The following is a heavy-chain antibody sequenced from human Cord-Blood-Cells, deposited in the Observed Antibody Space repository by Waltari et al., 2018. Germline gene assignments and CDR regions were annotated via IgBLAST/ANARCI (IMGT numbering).Heavy chain of an antibody. CDR3: ARGGYYDILTGYPPDAFDI. Sequence: EVQLVQSGAEVKTPGESLQISCQGSGYSFTSYCTGWLRLLPGQALEWMGIIYPGDSDTRYSPSFQGQVTISADKSISTAYLQWSSLKASDTAMYYCARGGYYDILTGYPPDAFDIWGQGTMVTVSS. CDR2: IYPGDSDT. CDR1: GYSFTSYC. V-gene: IGHV5-51*01. D-gene: IGHD3-9*01. J-gene: IGHJ3*02.